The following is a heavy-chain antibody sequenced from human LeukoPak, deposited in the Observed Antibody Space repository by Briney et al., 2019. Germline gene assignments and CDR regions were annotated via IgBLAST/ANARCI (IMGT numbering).Heavy chain of an antibody. D-gene: IGHD1/OR15-1a*01. CDR3: ANYQQRPPAMDF. CDR2: IGHDGRII. CDR1: DFSFQSFP. J-gene: IGHJ6*02. Sequence: PGGSLRLSCAASDFSFQSFPMIWVRQAPGKGLEWVSVIGHDGRIIHYADSVKGRFTISRDNSKKTLYLQMTSLRAEDTALYFCANYQQRPPAMDFWGQGTTVTVSS. V-gene: IGHV3-23*01.